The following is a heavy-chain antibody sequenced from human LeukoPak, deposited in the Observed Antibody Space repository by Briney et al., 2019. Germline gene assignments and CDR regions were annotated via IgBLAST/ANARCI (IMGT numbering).Heavy chain of an antibody. CDR3: ARDGRDNWFDP. CDR2: IYYSGST. Sequence: SETLSLTCTVSGGSISSYYWSWIRQPPEKGLEWIGYIYYSGSTNYNPSLKSRVTISVDTSKNQFSLKLSSVTAADTAVYYCARDGRDNWFDPWGQGTLVTVSS. V-gene: IGHV4-59*01. CDR1: GGSISSYY. D-gene: IGHD1-26*01. J-gene: IGHJ5*02.